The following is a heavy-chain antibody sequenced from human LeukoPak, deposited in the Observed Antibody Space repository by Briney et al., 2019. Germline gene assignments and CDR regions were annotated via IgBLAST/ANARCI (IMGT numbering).Heavy chain of an antibody. J-gene: IGHJ5*02. CDR2: IYYSGST. V-gene: IGHV4-30-4*01. CDR3: ARVWFAYCGGDCLNP. CDR1: GGSISSGDYY. Sequence: SSQTLSLTCTVSGGSISSGDYYWSWIRQPPGKGLVWIGYIYYSGSTYYNPSLKSRVTISVDTSKNQFSLKLSSVTAADTAVYYCARVWFAYCGGDCLNPWGQGTLVTVSS. D-gene: IGHD2-21*02.